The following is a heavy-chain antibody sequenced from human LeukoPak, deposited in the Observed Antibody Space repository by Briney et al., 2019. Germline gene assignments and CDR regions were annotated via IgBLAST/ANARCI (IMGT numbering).Heavy chain of an antibody. CDR2: INPNSGGT. Sequence: ASVKVSCKSSGYTFTGYYMHWVRQAPGQGLEWMGWINPNSGGTNYAQKFQGRVTMTRDTSISTAYMELSRLRSDDTAVYYCARDSYYDSSGYYSSEHFQHWGQGTLVTVSS. CDR3: ARDSYYDSSGYYSSEHFQH. V-gene: IGHV1-2*02. D-gene: IGHD3-22*01. J-gene: IGHJ1*01. CDR1: GYTFTGYY.